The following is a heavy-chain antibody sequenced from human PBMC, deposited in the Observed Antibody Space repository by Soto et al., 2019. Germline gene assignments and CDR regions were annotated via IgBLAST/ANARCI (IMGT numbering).Heavy chain of an antibody. Sequence: QVQLVQSGPELKKPGSSVKVSCKASGGTFSSLTLSWVRQAPGQGPEWMGRIIPFLDITNYAQKFQGRVTISADKSTNPSYMELSGLRSDDTAISCAGPIVGFTIWGQGTLVTVSS. CDR2: IIPFLDIT. V-gene: IGHV1-69*02. CDR3: AGPIVGFTI. CDR1: GGTFSSLT. D-gene: IGHD1-26*01. J-gene: IGHJ4*02.